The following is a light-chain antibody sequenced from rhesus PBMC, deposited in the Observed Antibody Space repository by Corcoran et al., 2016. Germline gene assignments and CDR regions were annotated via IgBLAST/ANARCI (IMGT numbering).Light chain of an antibody. CDR1: QGISSS. V-gene: IGKV1-25*01. CDR3: QQRNNYPVT. CDR2: KAS. J-gene: IGKJ4*01. Sequence: DIQMTQSPSSLSASVGDRVTITCRASQGISSSLACYQQKPGKAPTLLIYKASNLGSGVPSRFCGSGSWTDFTLTISSLQPEDFATYYCQQRNNYPVTFGGGTKVEIK.